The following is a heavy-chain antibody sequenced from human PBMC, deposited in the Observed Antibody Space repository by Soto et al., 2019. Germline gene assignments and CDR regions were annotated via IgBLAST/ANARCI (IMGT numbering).Heavy chain of an antibody. Sequence: SVKVACKTSGGTFSSYTVSWVRQAHGQGLEWMGRIIPILGIANYAQKFQGRVTITADKSKNQFSLQLNSVTPEDTAVYYCERGAFIVSPCTGFDYWGQGTPVTVSS. D-gene: IGHD3-16*02. CDR2: IIPILGIA. CDR3: ERGAFIVSPCTGFDY. CDR1: GGTFSSYT. J-gene: IGHJ4*02. V-gene: IGHV1-69*02.